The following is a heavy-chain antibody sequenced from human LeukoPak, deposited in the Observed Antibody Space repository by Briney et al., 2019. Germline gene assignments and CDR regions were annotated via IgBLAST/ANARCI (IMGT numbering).Heavy chain of an antibody. CDR1: GFTFSSYA. J-gene: IGHJ4*02. Sequence: GGSLRLSCAASGFTFSSYAMSWVRQAPGKGLEYVSAISTDGSSTYYVNSVKGRFTISRDNSKSTLYLQMGSLRAEDMAVYYCARGRFYGSGQYYFDYWGQGTLVTVSS. V-gene: IGHV3-64*01. CDR3: ARGRFYGSGQYYFDY. CDR2: ISTDGSST. D-gene: IGHD3-10*01.